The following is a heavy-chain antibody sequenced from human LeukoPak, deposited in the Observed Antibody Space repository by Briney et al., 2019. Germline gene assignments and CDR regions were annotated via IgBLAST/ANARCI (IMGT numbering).Heavy chain of an antibody. J-gene: IGHJ6*02. Sequence: PGGSLRLSCAASGFTFSNAWMSWVRQAPGKGLEWVSSISSSGSYIYYGDSVKGRFTISRDNAENSLSLQVNSLRVEDTAVYYCGLDYYYYNGIDAWGQGTTVTVSS. CDR2: ISSSGSYI. CDR1: GFTFSNAW. V-gene: IGHV3-21*01. CDR3: GLDYYYYNGIDA.